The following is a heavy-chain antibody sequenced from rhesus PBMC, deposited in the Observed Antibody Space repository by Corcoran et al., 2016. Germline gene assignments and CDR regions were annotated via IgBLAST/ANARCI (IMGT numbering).Heavy chain of an antibody. CDR2: ISGSSGST. Sequence: QVQLQESGPGLVKPSETLSLTCAASGDSFGGYYSRRLRQPQGEGLEWIGYISGSSGSTDYNPSLKSRVTISTDTSKNQFSLKLSSVTAADTAVYYCARDHIAAAGLDYWGQGVLVTVSS. D-gene: IGHD6S26*01. V-gene: IGHV4-165*01. J-gene: IGHJ4*01. CDR3: ARDHIAAAGLDY. CDR1: GDSFGGYY.